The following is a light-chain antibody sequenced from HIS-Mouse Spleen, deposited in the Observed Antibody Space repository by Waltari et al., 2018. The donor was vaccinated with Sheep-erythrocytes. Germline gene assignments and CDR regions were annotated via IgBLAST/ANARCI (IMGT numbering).Light chain of an antibody. Sequence: QSALTKPASVSGSPGQSITISCTGTSSDVGSYNLVSWYQQHPGKAPKLMIYEGSKRPSGVSKRFSGSKSGNTASLTISGLQAEDEADYYCCSYAGSSTPWVFGGGTKLTVL. J-gene: IGLJ3*02. CDR3: CSYAGSSTPWV. CDR2: EGS. CDR1: SSDVGSYNL. V-gene: IGLV2-23*01.